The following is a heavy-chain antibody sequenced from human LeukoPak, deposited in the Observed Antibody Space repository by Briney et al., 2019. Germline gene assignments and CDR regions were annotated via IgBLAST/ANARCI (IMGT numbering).Heavy chain of an antibody. J-gene: IGHJ4*02. CDR2: IHYSGST. CDR1: GGSISSHY. CDR3: ARGVAARQDY. V-gene: IGHV4-59*11. D-gene: IGHD6-6*01. Sequence: SETLSLTCTVSGGSISSHYWSWIRQPPGKGLEWIGYIHYSGSTNYNPSLKSRVTISVDTSKNQFSLKLSSVTAADTAVYYCARGVAARQDYWGQGTLVTVSS.